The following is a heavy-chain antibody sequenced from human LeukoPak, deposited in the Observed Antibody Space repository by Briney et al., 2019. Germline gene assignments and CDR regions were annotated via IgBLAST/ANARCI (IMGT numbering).Heavy chain of an antibody. CDR3: AKDSYDYVWGAYRVSWFDS. Sequence: ASVKVSCKASGYAFNNFGITWVRQAPGQGLELMGWISVYNGDTKYAPKFQDRVTITADKSTSTAYMELRSLRSDDRAVYYCAKDSYDYVWGAYRVSWFDSWGQGTLVTVS. CDR1: GYAFNNFG. J-gene: IGHJ5*01. D-gene: IGHD3-16*01. CDR2: ISVYNGDT. V-gene: IGHV1-18*01.